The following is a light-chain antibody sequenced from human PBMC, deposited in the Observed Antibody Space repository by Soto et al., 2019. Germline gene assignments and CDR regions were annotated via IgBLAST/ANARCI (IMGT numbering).Light chain of an antibody. J-gene: IGLJ3*02. CDR1: SSDVGGYNC. V-gene: IGLV2-8*01. CDR2: EVS. CDR3: SSYAGSNNLGV. Sequence: QSVLTQPPSASGSRGQSVTISCTGTSSDVGGYNCVSWYQQHPGKAPKLMIYEVSKRPSGVPDRFSGSKSGNTASLTVSGLQPEDEADYYCSSYAGSNNLGVFGGGTKVTVL.